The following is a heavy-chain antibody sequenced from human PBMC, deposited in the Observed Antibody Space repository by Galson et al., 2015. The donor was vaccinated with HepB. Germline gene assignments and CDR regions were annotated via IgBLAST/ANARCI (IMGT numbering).Heavy chain of an antibody. CDR1: GGSLSGYF. V-gene: IGHV4-34*01. D-gene: IGHD5-12*01. CDR3: ARGLDYGGYSYDLGKAFDI. J-gene: IGHJ3*02. CDR2: INHSGNA. Sequence: SETLSLTCGVYGGSLSGYFWTWIRQPPGKGLEWIGEINHSGNAKYTPSLRSRVTISVDRSKSQFSLKLNSVTAANTAAYYCARGLDYGGYSYDLGKAFDIWGQGTIVTVSS.